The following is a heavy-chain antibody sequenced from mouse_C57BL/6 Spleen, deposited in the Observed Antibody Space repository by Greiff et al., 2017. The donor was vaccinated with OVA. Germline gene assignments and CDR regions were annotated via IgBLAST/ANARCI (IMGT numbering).Heavy chain of an antibody. J-gene: IGHJ4*01. V-gene: IGHV1-61*01. CDR3: ARSRPYGSEGDYYAMDY. CDR1: GYTFTSYW. Sequence: QVQLQQPGAELVRPGSSVKLSCKASGYTFTSYWMDWVKQRPGQGLEWIGNIYPSDSETHYNQKFKDKATLTVDKASSTAYMQLSSLTSEDSAVYYWARSRPYGSEGDYYAMDYWGQGTSVTVSS. D-gene: IGHD1-1*01. CDR2: IYPSDSET.